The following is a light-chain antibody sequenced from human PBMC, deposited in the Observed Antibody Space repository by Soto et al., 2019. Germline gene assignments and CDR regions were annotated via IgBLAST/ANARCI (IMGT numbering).Light chain of an antibody. J-gene: IGKJ4*01. V-gene: IGKV3-20*01. Sequence: EIVLTQSPGTLSLSPGERATLSCRASQSVSSSYLAWYQQKPGQAPRLLIYGASSRATGIPDRFSGSGSGTDFTLTISRLDHEDFAVYYCQQHGSSSLTFGGGTKVEIK. CDR1: QSVSSSY. CDR3: QQHGSSSLT. CDR2: GAS.